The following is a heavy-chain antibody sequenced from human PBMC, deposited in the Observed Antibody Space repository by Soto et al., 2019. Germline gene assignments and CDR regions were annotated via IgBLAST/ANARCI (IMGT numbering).Heavy chain of an antibody. CDR1: GFTFSSYG. D-gene: IGHD2-8*01. CDR3: AKDETVYAIYPVGAFDI. CDR2: ISYDGSNK. Sequence: QTGGSLRLSCAASGFTFSSYGMHWVRQAPGKGLEWVAVISYDGSNKYYADSVKGRFTISRDNSKNTLYLQMNSLRAEDTAVYYCAKDETVYAIYPVGAFDIWGQGTMVTVSS. J-gene: IGHJ3*02. V-gene: IGHV3-30*18.